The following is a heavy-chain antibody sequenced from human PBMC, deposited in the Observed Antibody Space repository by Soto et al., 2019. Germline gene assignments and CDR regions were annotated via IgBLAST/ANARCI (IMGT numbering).Heavy chain of an antibody. V-gene: IGHV4-4*07. CDR3: ARGQRFSDWFDP. D-gene: IGHD3-3*01. CDR2: IYSSGST. J-gene: IGHJ5*02. Sequence: SETLSLTCTVSGGSISTYYWTWIRQTAGKGLEWIGRIYSSGSTKYNPALQSRVTMSLDTSNNQFSLRLTSVTAADTAVYYCARGQRFSDWFDPWGQGTLVTVSS. CDR1: GGSISTYY.